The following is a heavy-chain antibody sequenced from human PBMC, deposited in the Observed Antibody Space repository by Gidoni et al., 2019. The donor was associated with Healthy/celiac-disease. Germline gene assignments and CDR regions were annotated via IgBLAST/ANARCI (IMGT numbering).Heavy chain of an antibody. CDR1: GFTFSSYD. V-gene: IGHV3-13*01. CDR2: IGTAGDT. CDR3: ARVEAETPHWYFDL. Sequence: EVQLVESGGGLVQPGGSLRLSCAASGFTFSSYDMHWVRQATGKGLEWVSAIGTAGDTYYPGSVKGRFTISRENAKNSLYLQMNSLRAGDTAVYYCARVEAETPHWYFDLWGRGTLVTVSS. D-gene: IGHD2-15*01. J-gene: IGHJ2*01.